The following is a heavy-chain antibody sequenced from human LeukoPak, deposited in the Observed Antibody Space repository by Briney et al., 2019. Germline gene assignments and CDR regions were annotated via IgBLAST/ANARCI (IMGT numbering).Heavy chain of an antibody. Sequence: PGGSLGLSCAASGFTFSSYWMHWVRQAPGKGLVWVSRINSDGSSTSYADSVKGRFTISRDNAKNTLYLQMNSLRAEDTAVYYCARDEHSSSWGQYYFDYWGQGTLVTVSS. D-gene: IGHD6-13*01. J-gene: IGHJ4*02. V-gene: IGHV3-74*01. CDR1: GFTFSSYW. CDR3: ARDEHSSSWGQYYFDY. CDR2: INSDGSST.